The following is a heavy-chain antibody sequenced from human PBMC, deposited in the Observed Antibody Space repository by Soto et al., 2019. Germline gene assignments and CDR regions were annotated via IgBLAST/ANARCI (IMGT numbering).Heavy chain of an antibody. J-gene: IGHJ3*02. V-gene: IGHV3-30*18. CDR2: ISYDGSNK. Sequence: GRLQRLRCAAAGFTCRSHGMHRVSQATGKGLEWVAVISYDGSNKYYADSVKGRFTISRDNSKNTLYLQMNSLRAEDTAVYYCAKELEDIVVVIPAQPDVFDIWVQGTMVTVSS. D-gene: IGHD2-15*01. CDR1: GFTCRSHG. CDR3: AKELEDIVVVIPAQPDVFDI.